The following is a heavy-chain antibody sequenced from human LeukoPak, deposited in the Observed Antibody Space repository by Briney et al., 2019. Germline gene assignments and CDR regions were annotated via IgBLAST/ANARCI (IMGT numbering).Heavy chain of an antibody. CDR1: GYTFTSYD. CDR3: ARDGGDYSLFDY. J-gene: IGHJ4*02. Sequence: PSVKLSCKASGYTFTSYDIIWVRHATGQGLEWMGWMNPNSGNTGYAQKFQGRVTITRNTTISTAYMELSSLRSEDTDVYDCARDGGDYSLFDYWGQGTLVTVSS. V-gene: IGHV1-8*03. D-gene: IGHD4-17*01. CDR2: MNPNSGNT.